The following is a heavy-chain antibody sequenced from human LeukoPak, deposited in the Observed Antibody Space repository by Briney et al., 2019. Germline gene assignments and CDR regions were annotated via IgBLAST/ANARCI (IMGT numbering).Heavy chain of an antibody. V-gene: IGHV4-59*08. CDR1: GGSISSYY. D-gene: IGHD3-10*01. Sequence: SETLSLTCTVSGGSISSYYWSWIRQPPGKGLECIGYIYNSGSTNYNPSLKSRFSISVDTSKNQFSLKLSSVTAADTAVYYCASTSNTWLGLPYFDSWGQGTLVTVSA. CDR2: IYNSGST. CDR3: ASTSNTWLGLPYFDS. J-gene: IGHJ4*02.